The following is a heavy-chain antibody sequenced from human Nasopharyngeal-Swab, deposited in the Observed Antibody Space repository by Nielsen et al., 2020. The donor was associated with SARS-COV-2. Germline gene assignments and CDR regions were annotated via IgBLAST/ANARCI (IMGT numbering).Heavy chain of an antibody. CDR2: ISSNGGST. CDR3: VKGAAAYYYGMDV. J-gene: IGHJ6*02. D-gene: IGHD2-2*01. Sequence: GGSLRLSCSASGFTFSSYAMHWVRQAPGKGLEYVSAISSNGGSTYYADSVKGRFTISRDNYKNTLYLQMSSLRAEDTAVYYCVKGAAAYYYGMDVWGQGTTVTVSS. V-gene: IGHV3-64D*08. CDR1: GFTFSSYA.